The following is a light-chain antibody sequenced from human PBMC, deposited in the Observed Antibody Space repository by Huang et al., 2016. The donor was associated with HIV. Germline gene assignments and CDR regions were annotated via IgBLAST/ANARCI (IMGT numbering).Light chain of an antibody. V-gene: IGKV3D-20*01. Sequence: EIVLTQSPATLSLSPGERATLSCRATQSIRNSYLAWFQQKPGLAPRLLIYDASNRATGSPDRFSGGGSGTDFTLTISRLEPEDFAVYYCQQYGSSSYTFGQGTKLELK. CDR1: QSIRNSY. J-gene: IGKJ2*01. CDR2: DAS. CDR3: QQYGSSSYT.